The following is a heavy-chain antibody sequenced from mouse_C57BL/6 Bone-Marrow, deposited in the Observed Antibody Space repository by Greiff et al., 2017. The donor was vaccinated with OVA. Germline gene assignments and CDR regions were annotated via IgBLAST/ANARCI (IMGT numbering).Heavy chain of an antibody. D-gene: IGHD6-1*01. V-gene: IGHV1-15*01. Sequence: LVESGAELVRPGASVTLSCKASGYTFTDYEMHWVKQTPVHGLEWIGAIDPETGGTAYNQKFKGKAILTADKSSSTAYMELRSLTSEDSAVYYCTRPVRYFDVWGTGTTVTVSS. J-gene: IGHJ1*03. CDR3: TRPVRYFDV. CDR2: IDPETGGT. CDR1: GYTFTDYE.